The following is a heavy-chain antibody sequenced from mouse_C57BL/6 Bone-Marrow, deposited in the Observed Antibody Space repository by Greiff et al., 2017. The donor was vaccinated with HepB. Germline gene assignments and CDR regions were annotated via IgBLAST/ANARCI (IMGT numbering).Heavy chain of an antibody. CDR3: AREEGLGYDAAMDY. CDR2: IYPGSGNT. CDR1: GYTFTDYY. D-gene: IGHD2-2*01. Sequence: QVQLQQSGAELVRPGASVKLSCKASGYTFTDYYINWVKQRPGQGLEWIARIYPGSGNTYYNEKFKGKATLTAEKSSSTAYMQLSSLTSEDSAVYFCAREEGLGYDAAMDYWGQGTSVTVSS. V-gene: IGHV1-76*01. J-gene: IGHJ4*01.